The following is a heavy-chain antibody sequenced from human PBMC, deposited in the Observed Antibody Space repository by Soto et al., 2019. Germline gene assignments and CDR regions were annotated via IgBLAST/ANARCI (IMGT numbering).Heavy chain of an antibody. V-gene: IGHV3-30*03. CDR2: ISFDGTKE. CDR1: EFTFSSYA. D-gene: IGHD2-15*01. J-gene: IGHJ6*02. Sequence: QLVESGGRGVQPGRSLRLSCEASEFTFSSYAMHWVRQAPRRGLEWVALISFDGTKEYYADSVKGRFIISRDNSKSMVYLQMDSLRPDDTAIYYCARPIPRWSYHYGMDVWGQGTTVTVSS. CDR3: ARPIPRWSYHYGMDV.